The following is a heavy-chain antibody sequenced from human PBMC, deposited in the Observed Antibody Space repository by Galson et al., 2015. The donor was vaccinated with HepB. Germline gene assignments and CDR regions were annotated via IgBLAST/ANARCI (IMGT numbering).Heavy chain of an antibody. CDR1: GYTFSSYD. CDR3: ARIKSPTDDDFWSGDYYGMDV. CDR2: MNPNSGNT. V-gene: IGHV1-8*01. D-gene: IGHD3-3*01. Sequence: SVKVSCKASGYTFSSYDITWVRQATGQGLEWMGWMNPNSGNTGYAQKFQGRVTMSRNIAISTAYMELSSLRSEDTAVYYCARIKSPTDDDFWSGDYYGMDVWGQGTTVTISS. J-gene: IGHJ6*02.